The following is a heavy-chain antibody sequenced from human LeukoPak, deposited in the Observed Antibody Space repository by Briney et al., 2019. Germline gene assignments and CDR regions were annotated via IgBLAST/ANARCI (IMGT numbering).Heavy chain of an antibody. CDR1: GFAFSTYA. V-gene: IGHV3-23*01. Sequence: GGSLRLSCAASGFAFSTYAMSWVRQAPGKGLEWVSALSGNGYKTYYADSVRGRFTVSRDNSKNTLYLQMNSLRAEDSALYYCARDLSYAFGAWGRGTMVTVSS. CDR3: ARDLSYAFGA. J-gene: IGHJ3*01. CDR2: LSGNGYKT.